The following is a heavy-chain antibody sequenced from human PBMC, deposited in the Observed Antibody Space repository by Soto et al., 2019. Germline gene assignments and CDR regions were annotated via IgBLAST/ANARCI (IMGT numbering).Heavy chain of an antibody. CDR3: ARSHSSGYYFDD. CDR1: GGSTSNYY. J-gene: IGHJ4*02. Sequence: PSETLCLTCTVSGGSTSNYYWNWIRQPPGKGLEWIGYIYYTGSTNYNPSLKSRVTMSVDMSKNQFSLRLSSVAAADTAVYFCARSHSSGYYFDDWGQGALVTVSS. D-gene: IGHD3-22*01. CDR2: IYYTGST. V-gene: IGHV4-59*12.